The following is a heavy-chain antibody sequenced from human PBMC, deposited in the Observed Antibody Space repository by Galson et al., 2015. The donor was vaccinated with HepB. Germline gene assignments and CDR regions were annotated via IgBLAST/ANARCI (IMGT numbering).Heavy chain of an antibody. Sequence: QSGAEVKKPGASVKVSCKASGYTFTSYDINWVRQATGQGLEWMGWMNPNSGNTGYAQKFQGRVTMTRNTSISTAYMELSSLRSEDTAVYYCARGLLVVTARAFRRMRAFDIWGQGTMVTVSS. CDR3: ARGLLVVTARAFRRMRAFDI. CDR1: GYTFTSYD. CDR2: MNPNSGNT. D-gene: IGHD2-21*02. J-gene: IGHJ3*02. V-gene: IGHV1-8*01.